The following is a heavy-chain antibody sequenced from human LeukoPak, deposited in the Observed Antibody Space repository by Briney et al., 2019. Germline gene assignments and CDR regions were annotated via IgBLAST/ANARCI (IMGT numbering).Heavy chain of an antibody. J-gene: IGHJ5*02. V-gene: IGHV3-7*03. D-gene: IGHD2-15*01. CDR3: ARDPRSAGRYNWFDP. Sequence: QPGGSLRLSCAASGFTFSNYWMAWVRQAPAKGLEWVANIKQDGSEKYYVDSVKGRFTISRDNAKNSLFLEMNRLRAEDTAVYYCARDPRSAGRYNWFDPWGQGTLVTVSS. CDR1: GFTFSNYW. CDR2: IKQDGSEK.